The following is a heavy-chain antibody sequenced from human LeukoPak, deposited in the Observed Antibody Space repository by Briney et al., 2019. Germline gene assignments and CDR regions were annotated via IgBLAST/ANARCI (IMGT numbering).Heavy chain of an antibody. CDR2: INHSGST. V-gene: IGHV4-34*01. CDR1: GGSFSAYI. Sequence: SETPSLTCAVYGGSFSAYILSWSRQPPGEGLEWIGEINHSGSTNYNPSLKSRVSISVDTSKKQFSLKMSSVTAADTAVYYCARGVHLNCDILTGYYRYAAFDIWGQGTTVTVSS. D-gene: IGHD3-9*01. CDR3: ARGVHLNCDILTGYYRYAAFDI. J-gene: IGHJ3*02.